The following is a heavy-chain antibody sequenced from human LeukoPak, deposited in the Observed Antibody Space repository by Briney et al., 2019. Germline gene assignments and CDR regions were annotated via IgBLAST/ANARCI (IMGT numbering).Heavy chain of an antibody. Sequence: GASVKVSCKASGYTFTSYGISWVRQAPGQGPEWMGWISAYNGNTNYAQKLQGRVTMTTDTSTSTAYMELRSLRSDDTAVYYCARNVVGDCSSTSCYTDYWGQGTLVTVSS. CDR3: ARNVVGDCSSTSCYTDY. D-gene: IGHD2-2*02. J-gene: IGHJ4*02. V-gene: IGHV1-18*01. CDR1: GYTFTSYG. CDR2: ISAYNGNT.